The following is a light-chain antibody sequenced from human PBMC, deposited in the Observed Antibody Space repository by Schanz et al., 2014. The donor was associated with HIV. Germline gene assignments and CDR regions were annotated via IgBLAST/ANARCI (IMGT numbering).Light chain of an antibody. J-gene: IGLJ2*01. Sequence: QSALTQPASVSGSPGQSITISCTGTSADVGAYNFVSWYQQHPGKAPKVIIYDVSVRPSGVSNRFSGSKSGNTASLTISGLQAEDEADYYCCSYAGSSTYVVFGGGTKLTVL. CDR3: CSYAGSSTYVV. CDR2: DVS. V-gene: IGLV2-14*03. CDR1: SADVGAYNF.